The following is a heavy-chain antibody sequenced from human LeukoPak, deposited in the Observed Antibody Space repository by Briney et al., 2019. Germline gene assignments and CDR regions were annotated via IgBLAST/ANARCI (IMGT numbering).Heavy chain of an antibody. Sequence: GASVKVSCKASGYTFRNYGISWVRQAPGQGLEWMGWISVYNGYTNYAQNLQGRVTMTTDTSTTTAHMELRSLESDDTAVYYCARDKDNYNHVYFDYWGQGTLVTVSS. J-gene: IGHJ4*02. CDR2: ISVYNGYT. V-gene: IGHV1-18*01. CDR1: GYTFRNYG. CDR3: ARDKDNYNHVYFDY. D-gene: IGHD1-1*01.